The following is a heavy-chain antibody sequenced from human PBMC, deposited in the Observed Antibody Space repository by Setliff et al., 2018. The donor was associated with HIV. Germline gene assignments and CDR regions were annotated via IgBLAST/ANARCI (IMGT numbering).Heavy chain of an antibody. Sequence: ASVKVSCKASGYTFTSYYMHWVRQAPGQGLEWMGIINPSGGSTSYAQKFQGRVTMTRDTSTSTVYMELSSLRSEDTAVYYCARVRVVRGDQAYYYYYYYGMDVWDQGTTVTVSS. J-gene: IGHJ6*02. D-gene: IGHD3-10*01. CDR2: INPSGGST. V-gene: IGHV1-46*01. CDR3: ARVRVVRGDQAYYYYYYYGMDV. CDR1: GYTFTSYY.